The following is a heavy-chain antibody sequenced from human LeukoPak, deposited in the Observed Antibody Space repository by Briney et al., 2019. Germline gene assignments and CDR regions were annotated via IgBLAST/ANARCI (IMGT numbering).Heavy chain of an antibody. J-gene: IGHJ4*02. V-gene: IGHV3-30*02. CDR1: GFTFSSYG. CDR3: AKDLSDSSGPEY. D-gene: IGHD3-22*01. CDR2: IRYDGSNK. Sequence: PGGSLRLSCAASGFTFSSYGMHSGRQAPPKGLERVAFIRYDGSNKYYADPAKGRFTISRDNSKNTLYLQMSRLRAEDTGVYYCAKDLSDSSGPEYWGEGALVTVSS.